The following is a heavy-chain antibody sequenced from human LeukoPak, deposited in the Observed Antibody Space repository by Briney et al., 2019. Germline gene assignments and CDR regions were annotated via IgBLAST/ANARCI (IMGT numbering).Heavy chain of an antibody. CDR3: ARDSGGGYDPAYYYGMDV. CDR1: GFTFSSYS. Sequence: GGSLRLSCAASGFTFSSYSMNWVRQAPGKGLGWVSSISSSSSYIYYADSVKGRFTISRDNAKNSLYLQMNSLRAEDTAVYYCARDSGGGYDPAYYYGMDVWGQGTTVTVSS. V-gene: IGHV3-21*01. D-gene: IGHD5-12*01. J-gene: IGHJ6*02. CDR2: ISSSSSYI.